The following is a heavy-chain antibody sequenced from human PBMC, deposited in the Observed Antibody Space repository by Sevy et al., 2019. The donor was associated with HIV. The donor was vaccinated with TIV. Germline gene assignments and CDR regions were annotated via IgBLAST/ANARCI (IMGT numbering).Heavy chain of an antibody. CDR3: ARDPYARRGFDY. CDR1: GYTFATYT. CDR2: LNPGNGNT. Sequence: ASVKVSCKASGYTFATYTLHWVRQAPGQSLEWMGWLNPGNGNTRYSQKLQGRVTITRDTSARTAYMELTSLTSEDTAVYYCARDPYARRGFDYWGQGTLVTVSS. V-gene: IGHV1-3*01. D-gene: IGHD3-16*01. J-gene: IGHJ4*02.